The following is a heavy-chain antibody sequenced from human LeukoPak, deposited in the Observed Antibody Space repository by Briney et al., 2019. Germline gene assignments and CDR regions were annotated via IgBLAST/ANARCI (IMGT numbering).Heavy chain of an antibody. CDR3: ARDPSGSNWFDP. CDR2: IYYSGGA. D-gene: IGHD3-22*01. V-gene: IGHV4-59*01. J-gene: IGHJ5*02. Sequence: SETLSLTCTVSGDSISNYYWSWIRQPPGKGLEWIGYIYYSGGANYNPSLKSRVTISVDTSRNQFSLKLSSVTAADTAVYYCARDPSGSNWFDPWGQGTLVTVSS. CDR1: GDSISNYY.